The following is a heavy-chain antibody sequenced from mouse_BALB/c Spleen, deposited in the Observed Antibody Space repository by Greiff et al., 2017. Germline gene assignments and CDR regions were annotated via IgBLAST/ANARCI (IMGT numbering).Heavy chain of an antibody. Sequence: VQLKQSGAELVKPGASVKLSCTASGFNIKDTYMHWVKQRPEQGLEWIGRIDPANGNTKYDPKFQGKATITADTSSNTAYLQLSSLTSEDTAVYYCAFNWDWFAYWGQGTLVTVSA. J-gene: IGHJ3*01. V-gene: IGHV14-3*02. D-gene: IGHD4-1*01. CDR2: IDPANGNT. CDR1: GFNIKDTY. CDR3: AFNWDWFAY.